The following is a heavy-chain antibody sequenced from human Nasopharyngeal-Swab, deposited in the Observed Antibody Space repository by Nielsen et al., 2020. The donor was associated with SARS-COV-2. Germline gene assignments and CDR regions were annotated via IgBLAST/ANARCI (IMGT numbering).Heavy chain of an antibody. CDR2: ISVSGGST. J-gene: IGHJ4*02. Sequence: GGSLRLSCAASGFTFSSYAMSWVRQAPGKGLEWVSAISVSGGSTYYADSVKGRFTISRDNSKNTLYLQMNSLRAEDKAVYYCAKDRWTYSSGWREYWGQGTLVTVS. CDR3: AKDRWTYSSGWREY. D-gene: IGHD6-19*01. V-gene: IGHV3-23*01. CDR1: GFTFSSYA.